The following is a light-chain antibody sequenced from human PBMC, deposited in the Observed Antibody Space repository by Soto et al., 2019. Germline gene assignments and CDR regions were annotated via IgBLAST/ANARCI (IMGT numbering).Light chain of an antibody. J-gene: IGLJ3*02. V-gene: IGLV2-23*01. Sequence: QSVLTQPASVSGSPGQSITISCTGSSSNIGTYNLVSWYQQLPGKAPQFLVYEATKRPSGVSDRFSGSKSGNTASLTISGLQAEDEAEYYCCSYGGDNSWVFGGGTKVTVL. CDR3: CSYGGDNSWV. CDR2: EAT. CDR1: SSNIGTYNL.